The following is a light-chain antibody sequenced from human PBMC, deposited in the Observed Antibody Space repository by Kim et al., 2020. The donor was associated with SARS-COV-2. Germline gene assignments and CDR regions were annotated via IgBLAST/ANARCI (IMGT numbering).Light chain of an antibody. CDR2: DVT. V-gene: IGLV2-11*03. CDR3: SSYAGASTVV. CDR1: SKDLGVYYY. J-gene: IGLJ2*01. Sequence: GHPVTIACKGTSKDLGVYYYVYWFQQHPGKAPKHMIYDVTHRPSEVPDSFSGAKAGSTASLTVSGLQDEDEADYLCSSYAGASTVVFGGGTQLTVL.